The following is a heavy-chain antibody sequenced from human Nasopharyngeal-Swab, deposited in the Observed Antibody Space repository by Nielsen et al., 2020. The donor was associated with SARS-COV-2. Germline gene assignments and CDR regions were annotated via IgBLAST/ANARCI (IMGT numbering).Heavy chain of an antibody. CDR1: GFSFTSYW. D-gene: IGHD3-10*01. Sequence: GASLQISCKGSGFSFTSYWISWVRQMPGKGLEWMGRIDPSDSYTNYSASFQGHVTISADKSISTAYLQWSSLKASDTAMYYYARIGEGGGSPFFDYWGQGTLVTVSS. CDR2: IDPSDSYT. V-gene: IGHV5-10-1*01. CDR3: ARIGEGGGSPFFDY. J-gene: IGHJ4*02.